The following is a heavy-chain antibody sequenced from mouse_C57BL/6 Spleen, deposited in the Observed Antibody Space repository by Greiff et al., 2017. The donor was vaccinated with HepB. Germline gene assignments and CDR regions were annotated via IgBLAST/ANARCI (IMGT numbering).Heavy chain of an antibody. CDR2: ISYDGSN. V-gene: IGHV3-6*01. Sequence: ESGPGLVKPSQSLSLTCSVTGYSITSGYYWNWIRQFPGNKLEWMGYISYDGSNNYNPSLKNRISITRDTSKKQFFLKLNSVTTEDTATDYCAAIYYDYDADFDFWGTGTTVTVSS. J-gene: IGHJ1*03. D-gene: IGHD2-4*01. CDR1: GYSITSGYY. CDR3: AAIYYDYDADFDF.